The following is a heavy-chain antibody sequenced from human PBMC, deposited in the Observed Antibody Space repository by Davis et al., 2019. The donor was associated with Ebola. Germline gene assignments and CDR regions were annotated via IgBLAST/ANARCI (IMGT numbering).Heavy chain of an antibody. J-gene: IGHJ5*02. CDR1: GGSFSGHY. V-gene: IGHV4-34*01. CDR3: ARGRLLWFGELFP. CDR2: ISQIGST. D-gene: IGHD3-10*01. Sequence: MPGGSLRLSCAVYGGSFSGHYWSWIRQSPGKGLEWIGEISQIGSTNYNPSLKSRVTMSVDTSKNQFSLKVTSVTAADTAVYYCARGRLLWFGELFPWGQGTLVTVSS.